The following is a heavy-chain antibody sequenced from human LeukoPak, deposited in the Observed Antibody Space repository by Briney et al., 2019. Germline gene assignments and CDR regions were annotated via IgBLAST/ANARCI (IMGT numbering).Heavy chain of an antibody. J-gene: IGHJ4*02. CDR3: ARPYGGSYFDY. CDR2: IYYSGST. V-gene: IGHV4-39*01. CDR1: GGSISSSSYY. D-gene: IGHD1-26*01. Sequence: SETLSLTCTVSGGSISSSSYYWGWVRQPPGKGLEWIGSIYYSGSTYYNPSLKSRVTISVDTSKNQFSLKLSSVTAADTAVYYCARPYGGSYFDYWGQGTLVTVSS.